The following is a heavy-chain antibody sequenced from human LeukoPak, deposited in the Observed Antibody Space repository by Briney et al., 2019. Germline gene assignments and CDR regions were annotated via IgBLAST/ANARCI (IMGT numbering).Heavy chain of an antibody. CDR2: ISSSSSYT. CDR1: GFTFSDYY. J-gene: IGHJ4*02. CDR3: ARDDGSGSSPLDY. Sequence: PGGSLRLSCAASGFTFSDYYMSWLRQAPGKGLEWVSYISSSSSYTNYADSVKGRFTISRDNAKNSLYLQMNSLRAEDTAVYYCARDDGSGSSPLDYWGQGTLVTVSS. V-gene: IGHV3-11*06. D-gene: IGHD3-10*01.